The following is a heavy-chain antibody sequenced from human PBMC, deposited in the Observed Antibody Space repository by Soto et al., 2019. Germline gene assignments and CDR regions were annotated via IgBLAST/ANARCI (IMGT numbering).Heavy chain of an antibody. CDR3: AKGGYCSGGTRSCYYYYGMDV. CDR2: ISGSGGST. D-gene: IGHD2-15*01. Sequence: EVQLLESGGGLVQPGGSLRLSCAASGFTFSSYAMSWVRQAPGKGLEWVSAISGSGGSTYYVDSVKGRFTISRDNSKNTLYLQMNSLRAEDTAVYYCAKGGYCSGGTRSCYYYYGMDVWGQGTTVTVSS. V-gene: IGHV3-23*01. J-gene: IGHJ6*02. CDR1: GFTFSSYA.